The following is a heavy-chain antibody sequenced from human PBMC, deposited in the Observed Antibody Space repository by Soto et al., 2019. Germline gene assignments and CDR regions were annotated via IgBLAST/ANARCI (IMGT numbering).Heavy chain of an antibody. CDR3: ARGMWDIVVVVAATDECYFDY. J-gene: IGHJ4*02. CDR1: GYTFTSYY. CDR2: INPSGGST. Sequence: ASVKVSCKASGYTFTSYYMHWARQAPGQGLEWMGIINPSGGSTSYAQKFQGRVTMTRDTSTSTVYMELSSLRSEDTAVYYCARGMWDIVVVVAATDECYFDYWGQGTLVTVSS. D-gene: IGHD2-15*01. V-gene: IGHV1-46*03.